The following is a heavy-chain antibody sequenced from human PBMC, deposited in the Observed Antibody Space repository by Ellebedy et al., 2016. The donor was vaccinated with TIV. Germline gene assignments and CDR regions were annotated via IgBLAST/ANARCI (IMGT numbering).Heavy chain of an antibody. D-gene: IGHD4-23*01. CDR3: ASLSGFYGGRPFDY. CDR2: INPSGGST. Sequence: ASVKVSXKASGYTFTSYYMHWVRQAPGQGLEWMGIINPSGGSTSYAQKFQGRVTMTRDTSTSTAYMELSSLRSEDTAVYYCASLSGFYGGRPFDYWGQGTLVTVSS. V-gene: IGHV1-46*01. J-gene: IGHJ4*02. CDR1: GYTFTSYY.